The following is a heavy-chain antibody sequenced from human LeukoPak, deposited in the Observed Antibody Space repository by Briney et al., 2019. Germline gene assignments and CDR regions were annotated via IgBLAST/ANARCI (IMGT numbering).Heavy chain of an antibody. D-gene: IGHD3-10*01. CDR3: ARRHYYYGSGSYPYYYFDY. J-gene: IGHJ4*02. Sequence: ASVKVSCKASGYTFTGYYMHWVRQAPGQGVEWMGWINPNSGGTNYAQKFQGRVTMTRDTSISTAYMELSRLRSDDTAVYYCARRHYYYGSGSYPYYYFDYWGQGTLVTVSS. CDR1: GYTFTGYY. CDR2: INPNSGGT. V-gene: IGHV1-2*02.